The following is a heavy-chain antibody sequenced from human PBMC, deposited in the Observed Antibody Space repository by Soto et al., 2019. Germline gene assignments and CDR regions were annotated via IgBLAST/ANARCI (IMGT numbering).Heavy chain of an antibody. V-gene: IGHV3-30*03. Sequence: GGSLRLSCAASDFDFSSYGIHWVRQAPGKGLEWVAASSYDGRETFYADSAKGRFTVSKEMSKNTAFLQMNALRHEDTAVYFCSRDSGGPILNFDNWGQGTPFTVS. CDR3: SRDSGGPILNFDN. D-gene: IGHD3-10*01. J-gene: IGHJ4*02. CDR2: SSYDGRET. CDR1: DFDFSSYG.